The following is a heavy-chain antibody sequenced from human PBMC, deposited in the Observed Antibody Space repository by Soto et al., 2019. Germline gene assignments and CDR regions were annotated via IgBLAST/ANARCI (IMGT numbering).Heavy chain of an antibody. CDR1: GGTFSSYA. J-gene: IGHJ1*01. D-gene: IGHD6-13*01. V-gene: IGHV1-69*12. Sequence: QVQLVQSGAEVKKPGSSVKVSCKASGGTFSSYAISWVRQAPGQGLEWMGGIIPIFGTANYAQKFQGRVTITADESTSTAYMELSSMRSEDRDVYYCARVEVDSSSWHEYFQHWGQGTMVTVSS. CDR2: IIPIFGTA. CDR3: ARVEVDSSSWHEYFQH.